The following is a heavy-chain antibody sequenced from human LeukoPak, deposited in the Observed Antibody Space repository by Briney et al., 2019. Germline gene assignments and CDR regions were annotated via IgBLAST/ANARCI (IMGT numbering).Heavy chain of an antibody. CDR3: ARDRVVVPAAISYYYYGMDV. CDR2: ISAYNGNT. J-gene: IGHJ6*02. D-gene: IGHD2-2*01. Sequence: GASVKVSCKASGYTFTSYGISWVRQAPGQGLEWMGWISAYNGNTNYAQKLQGRVTMTTDTSTSTDYMELRSLRSDDTAVYYCARDRVVVPAAISYYYYGMDVWGQGTTVTVSS. CDR1: GYTFTSYG. V-gene: IGHV1-18*01.